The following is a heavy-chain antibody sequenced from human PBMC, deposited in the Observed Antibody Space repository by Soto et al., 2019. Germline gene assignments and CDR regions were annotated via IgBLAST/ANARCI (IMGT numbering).Heavy chain of an antibody. CDR3: AREIIAVIGTIRWFDP. CDR2: INGDGSSI. D-gene: IGHD6-13*01. CDR1: GFTFTSHW. J-gene: IGHJ5*02. V-gene: IGHV3-74*01. Sequence: EVQLVESGGGLVQPGGSLRLSCAASGFTFTSHWMYWVRQAPGKGPVWVSRINGDGSSISYADSVKGRFTISRDNAKNTLYLQMNSLRAEDTAVYYCAREIIAVIGTIRWFDPWGQGTLVTVSS.